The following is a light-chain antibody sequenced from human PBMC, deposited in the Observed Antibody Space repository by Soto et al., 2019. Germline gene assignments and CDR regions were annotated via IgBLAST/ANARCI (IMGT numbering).Light chain of an antibody. J-gene: IGLJ1*01. V-gene: IGLV2-18*02. CDR2: EVS. Sequence: ALTQPPSVSGSPGQSVTISCTGTSSDVGSYNRVSWYQQPPGTAPKLMIYEVSNRPSGVPDRFSGSKSGNTASLTISGLQPEDEADYYCNSYTSSNTYVFGTGTKLTVL. CDR3: NSYTSSNTYV. CDR1: SSDVGSYNR.